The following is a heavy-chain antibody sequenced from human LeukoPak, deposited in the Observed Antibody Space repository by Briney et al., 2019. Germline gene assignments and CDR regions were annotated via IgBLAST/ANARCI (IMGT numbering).Heavy chain of an antibody. Sequence: SQTLSLTCTVSGGSISSGDYYWSWTRQPPGKGLEWIGYIYYSGSTYYNPSLKSRVTISVDTSKNPFSLKLSSVTAADTAVYYCARSGMSTDYGDLLGAFDIWGQGTMVTVSS. J-gene: IGHJ3*02. V-gene: IGHV4-30-4*08. D-gene: IGHD4-17*01. CDR2: IYYSGST. CDR3: ARSGMSTDYGDLLGAFDI. CDR1: GGSISSGDYY.